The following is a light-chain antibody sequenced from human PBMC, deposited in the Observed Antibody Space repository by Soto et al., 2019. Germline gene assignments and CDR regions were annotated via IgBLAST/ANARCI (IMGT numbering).Light chain of an antibody. Sequence: QSALTQPPSASGTPGQRVAISCSVGSSNIGHNSVNWYQQLPGTAPKLLIYSNNQRPSGVPDRFSGSKSGTSASLAISGLQSEDEADYYCGAWDDSLTGYVFGTGTKVTVL. J-gene: IGLJ1*01. CDR3: GAWDDSLTGYV. V-gene: IGLV1-44*01. CDR1: SSNIGHNS. CDR2: SNN.